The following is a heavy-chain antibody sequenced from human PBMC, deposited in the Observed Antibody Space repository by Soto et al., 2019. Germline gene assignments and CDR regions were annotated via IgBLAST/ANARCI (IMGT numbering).Heavy chain of an antibody. J-gene: IGHJ6*02. CDR2: IYYSGST. D-gene: IGHD3-3*01. Sequence: PSETLSRTCTVSGGSISSGGYYWSWIRQHPGKGLEWIGYIYYSGSTYYNPSLKNRVTISVDTSKNQFSLKLSSVTAADTAVYYCARGGDDFWSGYYYYYYYGMDVWGQGTTVTV. CDR3: ARGGDDFWSGYYYYYYYGMDV. V-gene: IGHV4-31*03. CDR1: GGSISSGGYY.